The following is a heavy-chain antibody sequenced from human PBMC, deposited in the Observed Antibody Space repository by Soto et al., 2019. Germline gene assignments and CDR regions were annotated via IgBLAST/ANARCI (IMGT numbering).Heavy chain of an antibody. D-gene: IGHD6-19*01. J-gene: IGHJ4*02. CDR1: GFTFSSFA. V-gene: IGHV3-23*01. CDR3: AKATYSSGWRYYFDY. CDR2: ISASSDHT. Sequence: GGSLRLSCAASGFTFSSFAMSWVRQAPGKGLEWVSAISASSDHTFYADSVKGRFTISRDNSKNTLYLQVNSLRAEDTAVYYCAKATYSSGWRYYFDYWGQGTLVTVSS.